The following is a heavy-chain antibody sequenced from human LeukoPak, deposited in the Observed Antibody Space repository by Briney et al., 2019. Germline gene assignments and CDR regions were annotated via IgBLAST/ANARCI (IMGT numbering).Heavy chain of an antibody. V-gene: IGHV1-8*01. CDR1: GYTFTSYD. Sequence: ASVKVSCKASGYTFTSYDINCVRQATGQGLEWMGWMNPNSGNTGYAQKFQGRVTMTKNTSISTAYMELSSLRSEDTAVYYCARGVGYQLLYYYHYYMDVWGKGTTVTVSS. CDR2: MNPNSGNT. CDR3: ARGVGYQLLYYYHYYMDV. J-gene: IGHJ6*03. D-gene: IGHD2-2*01.